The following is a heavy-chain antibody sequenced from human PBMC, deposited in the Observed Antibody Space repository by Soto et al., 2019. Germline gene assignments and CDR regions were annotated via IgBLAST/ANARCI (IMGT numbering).Heavy chain of an antibody. D-gene: IGHD1-1*01. CDR1: GGSISSSSYY. CDR2: IYYSGST. V-gene: IGHV4-39*07. CDR3: ASSLASTGYNWFDP. Sequence: PSETLSLTCTVSGGSISSSSYYWGWIRQPPGKGLEWIGSIYYSGSTYYNPSLKSRVTISVDTSKKQFSLKLNSVTAADTAVYYCASSLASTGYNWFDPWGRGTLVTVSS. J-gene: IGHJ5*02.